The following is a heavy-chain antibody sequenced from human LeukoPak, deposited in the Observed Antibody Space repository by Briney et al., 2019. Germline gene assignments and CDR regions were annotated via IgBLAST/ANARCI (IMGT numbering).Heavy chain of an antibody. CDR1: GGPIRGTSYY. J-gene: IGHJ4*02. V-gene: IGHV4-39*01. Sequence: SETLSLTCIVSGGPIRGTSYYWGWIGQSPGKGLEWIGSVSYSGSTYYNPSLKSRVTISVDTSKNQFSLKLSSVTAADTAVYYCARQSGSYQYYFDYWGQGTLVTVSS. D-gene: IGHD1-26*01. CDR2: VSYSGST. CDR3: ARQSGSYQYYFDY.